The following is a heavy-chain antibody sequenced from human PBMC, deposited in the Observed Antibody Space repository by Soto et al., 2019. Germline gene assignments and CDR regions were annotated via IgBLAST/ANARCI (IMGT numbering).Heavy chain of an antibody. CDR2: INHSGST. Sequence: PSETLSLTCAVYGGSFSGYYWSWIRQPPGKGLEWIGEINHSGSTNYNPSLKSRVTISVDTSKNQFSLKLSSVTAADTAVYYCARGRTGDRHTYGMDVWGQGTTVT. V-gene: IGHV4-34*01. CDR3: ARGRTGDRHTYGMDV. J-gene: IGHJ6*02. D-gene: IGHD7-27*01. CDR1: GGSFSGYY.